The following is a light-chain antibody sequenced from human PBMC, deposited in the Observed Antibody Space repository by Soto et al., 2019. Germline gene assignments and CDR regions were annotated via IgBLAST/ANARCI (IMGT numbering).Light chain of an antibody. CDR2: KAS. CDR3: QQYNSYSMYT. V-gene: IGKV1-5*03. Sequence: DIQMTQSPSTLSASVGDRVTITCLASQSISSGVAWYQQKPGKAPKLLIYKASSLESGVPSRFSGSGYGTEFNLTVSSLQPDDFTTYYCQQYNSYSMYTFGQGTKLEIK. CDR1: QSISSG. J-gene: IGKJ2*01.